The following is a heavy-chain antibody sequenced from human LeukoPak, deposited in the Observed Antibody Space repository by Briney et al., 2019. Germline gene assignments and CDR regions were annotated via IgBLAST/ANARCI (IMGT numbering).Heavy chain of an antibody. CDR2: ISGNGGDT. V-gene: IGHV3-23*01. CDR1: GFTFSSFA. D-gene: IGHD2-2*01. J-gene: IGHJ3*02. Sequence: GGSLRLSCAASGFTFSSFAMSWVRQAPGKGLEWVSAISGNGGDTEYADSVKGRFTISRDNSKNTLNLQMNSLRVEDTAVYYCTKCTTTCYANAFHIWGQGTMVTVSS. CDR3: TKCTTTCYANAFHI.